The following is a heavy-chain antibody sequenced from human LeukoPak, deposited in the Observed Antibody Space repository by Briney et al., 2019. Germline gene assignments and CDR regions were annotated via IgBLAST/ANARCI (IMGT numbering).Heavy chain of an antibody. Sequence: SETLSLTCTVSGGSIISSSYYWSWIRQPPGKGLEWIGYIYYSGSTNYNPSLKSRVTISVDTSKNQFSLKLSSVTAADTAVYYCARGGGSYWFDPWGQGTLVTVSS. CDR3: ARGGGSYWFDP. CDR2: IYYSGST. CDR1: GGSIISSSYY. J-gene: IGHJ5*02. D-gene: IGHD2-15*01. V-gene: IGHV4-61*01.